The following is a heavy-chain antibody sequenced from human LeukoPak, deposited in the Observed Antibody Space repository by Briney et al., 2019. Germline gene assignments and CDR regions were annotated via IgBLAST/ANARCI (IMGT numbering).Heavy chain of an antibody. J-gene: IGHJ5*02. V-gene: IGHV1-69*04. CDR2: IIPILGIA. D-gene: IGHD4-23*01. Sequence: SVKVSCKASGGTFSSYAISWVRQSPGQGLEWMGRIIPILGIANYAQKFQGRVTITADKSTSTAYMELSSLRSEDTAVYYCARGSMTTVVTENWFDPWGQGTLVTVSS. CDR3: ARGSMTTVVTENWFDP. CDR1: GGTFSSYA.